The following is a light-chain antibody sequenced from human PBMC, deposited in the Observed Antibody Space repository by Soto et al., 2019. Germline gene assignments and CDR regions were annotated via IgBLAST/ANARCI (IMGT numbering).Light chain of an antibody. Sequence: DIQRPQSPSSLSASVGDRVTITCRASQSISSYLNWYQQKPEKAPKLLIYAASSLQSGVPSRFSGSGSGTDFTLTISSLQPEDFATYYCQQSYSTPLTFGGGTKVEIK. V-gene: IGKV1-39*01. CDR1: QSISSY. CDR2: AAS. J-gene: IGKJ4*01. CDR3: QQSYSTPLT.